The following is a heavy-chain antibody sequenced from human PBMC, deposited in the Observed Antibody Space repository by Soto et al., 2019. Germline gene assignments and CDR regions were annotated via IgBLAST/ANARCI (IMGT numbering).Heavy chain of an antibody. Sequence: ASVKVSCKASGYTFTGYYMHWLRQAPGQGLEWMGWINPNSGGTNYAQKFQGRVTMTRDTSISTAYMELSRLRSDDTAVYYWGTEEAGYGSSRYYLGQETLLAVSS. D-gene: IGHD3-9*01. V-gene: IGHV1-2*02. J-gene: IGHJ4*02. CDR2: INPNSGGT. CDR3: GTEEAGYGSSRYY. CDR1: GYTFTGYY.